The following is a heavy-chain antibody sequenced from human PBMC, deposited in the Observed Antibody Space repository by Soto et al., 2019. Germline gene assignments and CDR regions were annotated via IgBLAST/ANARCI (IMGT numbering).Heavy chain of an antibody. D-gene: IGHD6-13*01. CDR3: ASDLAAAGKGDY. CDR2: ISAYNGNT. CDR1: GYTFTSYG. J-gene: IGHJ4*02. Sequence: ASVKVSCKASGYTFTSYGISWVRQAPGQGLEWMGWISAYNGNTNYAQKLQGRVTMTTDTSTSTAYMELSSLRSEDTAVYYCASDLAAAGKGDYWGQGTLVTVSS. V-gene: IGHV1-18*01.